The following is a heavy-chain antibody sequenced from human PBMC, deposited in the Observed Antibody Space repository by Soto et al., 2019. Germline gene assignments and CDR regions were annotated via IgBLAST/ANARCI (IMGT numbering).Heavy chain of an antibody. CDR2: IYYSGST. V-gene: IGHV4-59*01. Sequence: SDTLSLTCTVSGGSISSYYWGWIRQPPGKGLEWIGYIYYSGSTNYNPSLKSRVTISVDTSKNQFSLKLSSVTAADTAVYYCASSRYCSGGSCYSDDAFDIWGQGTMVTVSS. CDR3: ASSRYCSGGSCYSDDAFDI. D-gene: IGHD2-15*01. CDR1: GGSISSYY. J-gene: IGHJ3*02.